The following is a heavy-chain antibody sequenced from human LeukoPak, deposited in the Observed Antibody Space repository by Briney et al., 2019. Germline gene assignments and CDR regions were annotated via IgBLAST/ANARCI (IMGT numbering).Heavy chain of an antibody. V-gene: IGHV1-69*13. J-gene: IGHJ6*03. CDR2: IIPIFGTA. CDR3: ARIGSGMVRGPKFRYYMDV. CDR1: GGTFSSYA. Sequence: SVKVSCKASGGTFSSYAISWVRQAPGQGLEWMGGIIPIFGTANYAQKFQGRVTITADESTSTAYMELSSLRSEDTAVYYCARIGSGMVRGPKFRYYMDVWGKGTTVTISS. D-gene: IGHD3-10*01.